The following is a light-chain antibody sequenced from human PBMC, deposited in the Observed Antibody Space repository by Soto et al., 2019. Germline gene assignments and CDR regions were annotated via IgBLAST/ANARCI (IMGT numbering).Light chain of an antibody. Sequence: EIGLTQSPGTLSLSPGERATLSCRASQSISSSYLAWYQRKPGQAPRLLIYGASSRATGIPDRFSGSGSGTDFTITISRLEPEDFAVYYCQQYGSSPPVTFGGGTKVEIK. V-gene: IGKV3-20*01. CDR1: QSISSSY. CDR2: GAS. CDR3: QQYGSSPPVT. J-gene: IGKJ4*01.